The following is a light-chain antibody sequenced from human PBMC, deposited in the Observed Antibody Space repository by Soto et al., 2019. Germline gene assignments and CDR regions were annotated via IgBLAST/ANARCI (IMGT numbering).Light chain of an antibody. Sequence: QSALTQPASVSGSPGQSITISCTGTSSDVGAYNYVSWYQEHPGKAPKLMMYDVSNRPSGVSNRFSGSKSGNTASLTISGLQAEEEADYYCSSYTSTSTYVFGGGTTLTVL. CDR3: SSYTSTSTYV. CDR1: SSDVGAYNY. J-gene: IGLJ1*01. CDR2: DVS. V-gene: IGLV2-14*01.